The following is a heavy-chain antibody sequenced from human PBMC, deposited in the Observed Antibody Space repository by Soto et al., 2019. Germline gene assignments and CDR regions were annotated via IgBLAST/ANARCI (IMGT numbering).Heavy chain of an antibody. CDR1: GFTFCSYG. Sequence: GGALRLSCAASGFTFCSYGMHWVRQAPGKGLEWVAVISYDGSNKYYADSVKGRFTISRDNSKNTLYLQMNSLRAEDTAVYYCAKDLYNSSWYSYDVGMDVWGQGTTVTVSS. J-gene: IGHJ6*02. D-gene: IGHD6-13*01. CDR2: ISYDGSNK. V-gene: IGHV3-30*18. CDR3: AKDLYNSSWYSYDVGMDV.